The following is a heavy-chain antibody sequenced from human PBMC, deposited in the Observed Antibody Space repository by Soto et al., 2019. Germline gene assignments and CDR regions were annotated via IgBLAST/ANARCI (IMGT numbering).Heavy chain of an antibody. CDR2: IIPIFGTA. Sequence: ASVKVSCKASGGTFSSYAISWVRQAPGQGLEWMGGIIPIFGTANYAQKFQGRVTITADESTSTAYMGLSSLRSEDTAVYYCANKITMVRGVISAGAKNYYYGMDVWGQGTTVTVSS. D-gene: IGHD3-10*01. V-gene: IGHV1-69*13. J-gene: IGHJ6*02. CDR1: GGTFSSYA. CDR3: ANKITMVRGVISAGAKNYYYGMDV.